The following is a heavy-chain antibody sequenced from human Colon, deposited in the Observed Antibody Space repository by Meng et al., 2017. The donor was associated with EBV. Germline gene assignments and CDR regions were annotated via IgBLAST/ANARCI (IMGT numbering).Heavy chain of an antibody. J-gene: IGHJ1*01. CDR2: MSGSGGST. D-gene: IGHD6-13*01. CDR3: AQGGLYSSTWGQY. Sequence: QVVESGGGLVQPGGSLRLSCAASGCTFSSYAMSWVRQAPGKGLEWVSAMSGSGGSTYYADSVKGRFTISRDNSKNTLYLQVNSLRVEDTALYYCAQGGLYSSTWGQYWGQGTLVTVSS. V-gene: IGHV3-23*04. CDR1: GCTFSSYA.